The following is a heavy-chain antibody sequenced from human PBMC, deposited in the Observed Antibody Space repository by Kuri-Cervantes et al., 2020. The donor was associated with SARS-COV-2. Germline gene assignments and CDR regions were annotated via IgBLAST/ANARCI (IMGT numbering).Heavy chain of an antibody. V-gene: IGHV1-69*13. Sequence: SVKVSCKASGGTFSSYAISWVRQAPGQGREWMGGIIPIFGTANYAQKFQGRVTITADESTSTAYIELSSMRSEDTAVYYCAREGYSSSWYEYDYWGQGTLVTVSS. CDR2: IIPIFGTA. CDR1: GGTFSSYA. J-gene: IGHJ4*02. D-gene: IGHD6-13*01. CDR3: AREGYSSSWYEYDY.